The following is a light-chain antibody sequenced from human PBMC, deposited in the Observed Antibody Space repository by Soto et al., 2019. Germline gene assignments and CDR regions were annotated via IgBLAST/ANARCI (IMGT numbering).Light chain of an antibody. CDR3: HQRSNFHRT. J-gene: IGKJ2*01. V-gene: IGKV3-11*01. CDR2: DAS. CDR1: QSVSSY. Sequence: EIVMTQSPATLSVSPGERATLSCRASQSVSSYLAWYQQKPGQAPRLLIYDASNRATGIPARFSGSGSGTDFTLTISSLEPEDFAVYYCHQRSNFHRTFGQGTKLEIK.